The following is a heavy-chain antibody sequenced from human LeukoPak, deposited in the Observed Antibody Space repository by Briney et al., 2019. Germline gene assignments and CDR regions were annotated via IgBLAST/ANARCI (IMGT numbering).Heavy chain of an antibody. CDR3: ARDKSSSWSDY. V-gene: IGHV3-11*04. J-gene: IGHJ4*02. CDR1: GFTLSDYY. Sequence: SGGSLRLSCAASGFTLSDYYMSWIRQAPGKGLEWVSYISSSGSTIYYADSVKGRFTISRDNAKNSLYLQMNSLRAEDTAVYYCARDKSSSWSDYWGQGTLVTVSS. D-gene: IGHD6-13*01. CDR2: ISSSGSTI.